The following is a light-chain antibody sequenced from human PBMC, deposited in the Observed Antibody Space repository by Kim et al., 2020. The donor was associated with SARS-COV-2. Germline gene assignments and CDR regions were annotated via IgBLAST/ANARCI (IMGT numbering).Light chain of an antibody. Sequence: AAVGSKVNITWRGSQDIWNHLARDEERTGKGPKLLSYAASALHEGVPSRFGGSGSGTDFTLTSGRVQPEDGATYYCQKYDSVPWTFGPGTRVEIK. V-gene: IGKV1-27*01. J-gene: IGKJ1*01. CDR3: QKYDSVPWT. CDR1: QDIWNH. CDR2: AAS.